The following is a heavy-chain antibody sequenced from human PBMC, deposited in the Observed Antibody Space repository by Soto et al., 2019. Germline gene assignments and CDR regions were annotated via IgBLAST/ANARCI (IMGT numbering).Heavy chain of an antibody. V-gene: IGHV3-23*01. CDR3: AKRHSSSWSLKFLDP. CDR2: ISGSGDNT. Sequence: GGSLRLSCAASGFTVSSYAMSWVRQARGKGLECVSSISGSGDNTYYADSVKGRFTISRDNSRNTLYLQINSLRAEDTAVYYCAKRHSSSWSLKFLDPWGQGTLVTVSS. CDR1: GFTVSSYA. J-gene: IGHJ5*02. D-gene: IGHD6-13*01.